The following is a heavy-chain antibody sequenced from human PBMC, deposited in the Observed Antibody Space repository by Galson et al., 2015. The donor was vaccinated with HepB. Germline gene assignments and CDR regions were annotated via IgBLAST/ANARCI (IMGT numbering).Heavy chain of an antibody. CDR1: GFTFSTYG. D-gene: IGHD6-19*01. CDR3: AKDPPVRAVAGEPPDY. V-gene: IGHV3-30*18. J-gene: IGHJ4*02. Sequence: SLRLSCAASGFTFSTYGMHWVRQAPGKGLEWVAVISYDGRNKYSADSVKGRFTISRDNSNNMLYLQMNSLRAEDTAVYYCAKDPPVRAVAGEPPDYWGQGTLVTVSS. CDR2: ISYDGRNK.